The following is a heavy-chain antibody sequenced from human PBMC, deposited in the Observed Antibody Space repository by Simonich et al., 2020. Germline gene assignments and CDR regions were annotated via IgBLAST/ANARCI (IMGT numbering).Heavy chain of an antibody. V-gene: IGHV1-18*01. CDR1: GYTFTSYG. CDR2: ISAYNGNT. D-gene: IGHD2-15*01. J-gene: IGHJ4*02. CDR3: ARASRGTWWYYYFDY. Sequence: QVQLVQSGAEVKKPGASVKVSCKASGYTFTSYGISWVRQAPGQGLEWMGWISAYNGNTNYAQKRQGRVTMTTDTSTSTAYMELRSRRSDDTAVYYCARASRGTWWYYYFDYWGQGTLVTVSS.